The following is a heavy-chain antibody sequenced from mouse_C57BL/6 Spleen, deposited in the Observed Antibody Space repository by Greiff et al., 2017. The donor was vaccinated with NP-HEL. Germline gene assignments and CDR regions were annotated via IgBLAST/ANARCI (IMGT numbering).Heavy chain of an antibody. CDR1: GYTFTSYW. Sequence: QVQLQQPGAELVRPGTSVKLSCKASGYTFTSYWMHWVKQRPGQGLEWIGVIDPSDSYTNYNQKFKGKATLTVDTSSSTAYMQLSSLTSEDSAVYYCARSGNYDGYPFAYWGQGTLVTVSA. V-gene: IGHV1-59*01. CDR2: IDPSDSYT. J-gene: IGHJ3*01. CDR3: ARSGNYDGYPFAY. D-gene: IGHD2-3*01.